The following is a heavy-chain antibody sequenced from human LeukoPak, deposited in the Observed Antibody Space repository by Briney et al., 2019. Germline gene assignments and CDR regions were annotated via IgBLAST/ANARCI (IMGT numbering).Heavy chain of an antibody. D-gene: IGHD2-2*01. Sequence: GGSLRLSCAASGFTFSSYAMHWVRQAPGKGLEWVAVISYDGSNKYYADSVKGRFTISRDISKNTLYLQMNSLRAEDTAVYYCASLPERPWGQGTLVTVSS. CDR3: ASLPERP. CDR1: GFTFSSYA. J-gene: IGHJ5*02. V-gene: IGHV3-30-3*01. CDR2: ISYDGSNK.